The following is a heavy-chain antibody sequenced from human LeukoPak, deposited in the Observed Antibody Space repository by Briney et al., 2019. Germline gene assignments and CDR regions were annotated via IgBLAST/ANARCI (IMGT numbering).Heavy chain of an antibody. CDR3: ARDCSSTSCSQRYSDY. V-gene: IGHV4-4*07. J-gene: IGHJ4*02. Sequence: PSETLSLTCTVSGGSIISYYWSWIRQPAGKGLEWIGRIYTSGSTNYNPSLKSRVTMSVDTSKNQFSLKLSSVTAADTAVYYCARDCSSTSCSQRYSDYWGQGTLVTVSS. D-gene: IGHD2-2*01. CDR1: GGSIISYY. CDR2: IYTSGST.